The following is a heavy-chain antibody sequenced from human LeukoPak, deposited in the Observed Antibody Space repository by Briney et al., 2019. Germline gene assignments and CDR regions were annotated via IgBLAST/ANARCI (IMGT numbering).Heavy chain of an antibody. D-gene: IGHD2-2*01. J-gene: IGHJ6*03. CDR3: ASADCSSTSCPQYYMDF. CDR2: IYYSGST. Sequence: SETLSLTCTVSGGSISSSSYYWGWIRQPPGKGLEGIGSIYYSGSTYYNPSLKSQVTISVGTSKTQFSLKLSSVTAADTAVYYCASADCSSTSCPQYYMDFWGKGTTVTVSS. V-gene: IGHV4-39*07. CDR1: GGSISSSSYY.